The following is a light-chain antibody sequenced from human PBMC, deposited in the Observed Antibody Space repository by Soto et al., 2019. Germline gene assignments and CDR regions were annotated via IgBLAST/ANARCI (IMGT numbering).Light chain of an antibody. Sequence: EIVMTQSPATLSVSPGERATLSCRASQSVSRNLAWYQQKAGQAPRLLIFGASSRATGIPARFSGSGSGTDFTLTISSLQSEDFAIYYCQHYYYWPPWMFGQGTKVDIK. J-gene: IGKJ1*01. V-gene: IGKV3-15*01. CDR1: QSVSRN. CDR3: QHYYYWPPWM. CDR2: GAS.